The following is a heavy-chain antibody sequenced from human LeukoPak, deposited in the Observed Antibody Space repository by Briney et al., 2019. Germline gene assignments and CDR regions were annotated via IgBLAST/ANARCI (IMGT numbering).Heavy chain of an antibody. CDR1: GYTFTGYY. CDR3: AVAAAGRNYYYYYYGMDV. CDR2: INPNSGGT. D-gene: IGHD6-13*01. V-gene: IGHV1-2*02. Sequence: ASVRVSCKASGYTFTGYYMHWVRQAPGQGLEWMGWINPNSGGTNYAQKFQGRVTMTRDTSISTAYMELSRLRSDDTAAYYCAVAAAGRNYYYYYYGMDVWGQGTTVTVSS. J-gene: IGHJ6*02.